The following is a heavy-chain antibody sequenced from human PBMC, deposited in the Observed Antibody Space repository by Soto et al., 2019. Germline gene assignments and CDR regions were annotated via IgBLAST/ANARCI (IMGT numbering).Heavy chain of an antibody. CDR1: GYTFTGYY. D-gene: IGHD4-17*01. CDR3: ARYYGDYDDYYYGMDV. CDR2: INPNSGGT. Sequence: QVQLVQSRAEVKKPGASVKVSCKASGYTFTGYYMHWVRQAPGQGLEWMGWINPNSGGTNYAQKFQGWVTMTRDTSISTAYMELSRLRSDDTAVYYCARYYGDYDDYYYGMDVWGQGTTVTVSS. V-gene: IGHV1-2*04. J-gene: IGHJ6*02.